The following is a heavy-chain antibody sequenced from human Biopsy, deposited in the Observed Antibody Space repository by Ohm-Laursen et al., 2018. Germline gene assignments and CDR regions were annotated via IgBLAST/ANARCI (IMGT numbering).Heavy chain of an antibody. CDR1: DASASSGRYY. CDR2: FYSSGNT. CDR3: ARAPADQYAARNYYSSHAFDM. D-gene: IGHD3-10*01. Sequence: TLSLTCTVSDASASSGRYYWTWIRQPPRMPLEWIGYFYSSGNTRYNPSLESLLSISMDTSKNEDSLRLTSMTAADTAVYFCARAPADQYAARNYYSSHAFDMWGQGTKVTVSS. J-gene: IGHJ3*02. V-gene: IGHV4-61*01.